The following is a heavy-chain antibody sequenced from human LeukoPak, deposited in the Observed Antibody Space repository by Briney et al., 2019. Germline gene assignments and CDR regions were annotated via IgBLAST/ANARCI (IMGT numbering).Heavy chain of an antibody. V-gene: IGHV4-39*01. CDR2: IYDSGGT. CDR1: GGSTSSSTYY. J-gene: IGHJ4*02. Sequence: PSETLSLTCTVSGGSTSSSTYYWDWIRQPPGKGLELIGNIYDSGGTHYNPSLKSRVTISEDTSKNQFSLKLSSVTAADTAVYYCTRHLDYYGSGSYEYWGQGTLVTVSS. D-gene: IGHD3-10*01. CDR3: TRHLDYYGSGSYEY.